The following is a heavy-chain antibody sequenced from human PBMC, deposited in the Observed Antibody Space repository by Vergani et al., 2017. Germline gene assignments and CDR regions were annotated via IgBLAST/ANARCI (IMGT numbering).Heavy chain of an antibody. J-gene: IGHJ1*01. CDR3: TTAWGLYYLHGEYFQY. CDR1: GFTFDTYT. D-gene: IGHD3-10*01. CDR2: ISSGGGDI. V-gene: IGHV3-23*01. Sequence: EVQLLESGGGLVQPGGSRRLSCAGAGFTFDTYTMAYVRQAPGQGLEWVATISSGGGDIFYADSVKGRFTISRDNSKNTLFLQMNSLKDEDTAVYYCTTAWGLYYLHGEYFQYWGRGTLVSVPS.